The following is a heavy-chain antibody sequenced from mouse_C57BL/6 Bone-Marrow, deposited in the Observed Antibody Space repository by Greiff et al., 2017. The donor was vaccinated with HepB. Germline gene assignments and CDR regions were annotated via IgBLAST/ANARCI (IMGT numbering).Heavy chain of an antibody. V-gene: IGHV1-72*01. CDR1: GYTFTSYW. CDR3: ARSGETAQAWFAY. CDR2: IDPNSGGT. D-gene: IGHD3-2*02. J-gene: IGHJ3*01. Sequence: VQLQQPGAELVKPGASVKLSCKASGYTFTSYWMHWVKQRPGRGLEWIGRIDPNSGGTKYNEKFKSKATLTVDKPSGTAYMQLSSLTSEESAVYYYARSGETAQAWFAYWGQGTLVTVSA.